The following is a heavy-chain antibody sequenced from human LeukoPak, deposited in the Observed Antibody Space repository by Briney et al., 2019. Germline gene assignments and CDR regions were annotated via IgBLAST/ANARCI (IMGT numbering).Heavy chain of an antibody. CDR1: GFSCSSYA. D-gene: IGHD2-21*02. Sequence: PGAFLRLSCAASGFSCSSYAISCRRQPPQKELEWVSAISGSGGSTYYADSVKGRFTISRDNSKNTLYLQMNSLRAEDTAVYYCAKSAPDEVVVVTAIRGPLDCWGQGTLVTVSS. CDR3: AKSAPDEVVVVTAIRGPLDC. V-gene: IGHV3-23*01. J-gene: IGHJ4*02. CDR2: ISGSGGST.